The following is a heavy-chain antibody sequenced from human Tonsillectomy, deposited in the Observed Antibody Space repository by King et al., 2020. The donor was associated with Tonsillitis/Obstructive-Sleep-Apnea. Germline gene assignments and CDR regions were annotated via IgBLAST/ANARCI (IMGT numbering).Heavy chain of an antibody. CDR2: INHSGST. CDR3: ARGDLLTGYYASTDFDY. D-gene: IGHD3-9*01. CDR1: GGSFSAYY. J-gene: IGHJ4*02. Sequence: VQLQQWGAGLLKPSETLSLTCAVYGGSFSAYYWSWIRQPPGKGLEWIGEINHSGSTKYNPSPKSRVIISLDTSKNQFSLKLSSVTAADTAVYYCARGDLLTGYYASTDFDYWGQGTLVTVSS. V-gene: IGHV4-34*01.